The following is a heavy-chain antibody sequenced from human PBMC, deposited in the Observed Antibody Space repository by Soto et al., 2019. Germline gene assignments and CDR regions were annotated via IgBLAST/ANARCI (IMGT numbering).Heavy chain of an antibody. Sequence: GGSLRLSCEGSGFTFNDYYMTWIRQAPGKGLEWVAYINTLSTAIYYADSVKGRFTISRDNARNSLYLQMNGLRAEDTATYYCARRLQWQLRPLDSWGRGTLVTVSS. V-gene: IGHV3-11*01. J-gene: IGHJ4*02. CDR2: INTLSTAI. CDR3: ARRLQWQLRPLDS. CDR1: GFTFNDYY. D-gene: IGHD6-19*01.